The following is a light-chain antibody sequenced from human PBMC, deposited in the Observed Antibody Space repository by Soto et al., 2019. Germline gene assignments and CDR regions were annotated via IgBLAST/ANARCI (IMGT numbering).Light chain of an antibody. CDR1: RSDVGGYNY. CDR2: DVS. V-gene: IGLV2-14*01. J-gene: IGLJ1*01. Sequence: QSVLTQPASVSGSPGQSITISCTGTRSDVGGYNYVSWYQQHPGKAPKLMIYDVSNRPSGVSNRFSGSKSGNTASLTISGLQAEDEADYYCSSYTSSSTLENVFGTGTKVTVL. CDR3: SSYTSSSTLENV.